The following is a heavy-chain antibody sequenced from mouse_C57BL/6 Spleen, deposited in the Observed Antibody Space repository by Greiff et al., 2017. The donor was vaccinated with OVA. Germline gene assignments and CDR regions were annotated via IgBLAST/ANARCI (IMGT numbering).Heavy chain of an antibody. D-gene: IGHD2-4*01. CDR2: INPYNGGT. CDR1: GYTFTDYY. Sequence: EVQLQQSGPVLVKPGASVKMSCKASGYTFTDYYMNWVKQSHGKSLEWIGVINPYNGGTSYNQKFKGKATLTVDKSSSTAYMELNSLTSEDSAVYYCARGDYAWYCDVWGTGTTVTVSS. J-gene: IGHJ1*03. V-gene: IGHV1-19*01. CDR3: ARGDYAWYCDV.